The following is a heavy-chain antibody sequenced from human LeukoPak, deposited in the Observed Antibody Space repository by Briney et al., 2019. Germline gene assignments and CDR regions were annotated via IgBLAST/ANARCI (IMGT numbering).Heavy chain of an antibody. Sequence: GGSLRLSCAASGFTFSSYGMHWVRQAPGKGLEWVAVISYDGSHKYYADSVKGRFTISRDSSKNTLFLHMNTLRAEDTAIYYCAKDRTVGASYWYFDLWGRGTLVTVSS. CDR2: ISYDGSHK. CDR3: AKDRTVGASYWYFDL. D-gene: IGHD1-26*01. CDR1: GFTFSSYG. J-gene: IGHJ2*01. V-gene: IGHV3-30*18.